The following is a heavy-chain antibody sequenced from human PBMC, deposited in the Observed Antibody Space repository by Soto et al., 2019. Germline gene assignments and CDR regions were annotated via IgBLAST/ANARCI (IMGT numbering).Heavy chain of an antibody. CDR3: ASRLWFGEFLYYYYYYGMDV. CDR1: GGSISSGGYS. Sequence: SETLSLTCAVSGGSISSGGYSWSWIRQPPGKGLEWIGYIYHSGSTYYNPSLKSRVTISVDTSKNQFSLKLSSVTAADTAVYYCASRLWFGEFLYYYYYYGMDVWGQGTTVTVSS. D-gene: IGHD3-10*01. J-gene: IGHJ6*02. V-gene: IGHV4-30-2*01. CDR2: IYHSGST.